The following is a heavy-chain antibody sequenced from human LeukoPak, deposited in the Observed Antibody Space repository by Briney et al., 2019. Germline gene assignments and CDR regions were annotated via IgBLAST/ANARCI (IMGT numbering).Heavy chain of an antibody. Sequence: SGGSLRLSCAASGFTFSSYGMHWVRQAPGKGLEWVAVIWYDGSNKYYADSVKGRFTISRDNSKNTLYLQMNSLRAEDTAVYYCARVAVAGPTGWFDSWGQGTLVTVSS. CDR2: IWYDGSNK. CDR3: ARVAVAGPTGWFDS. J-gene: IGHJ5*01. D-gene: IGHD6-19*01. CDR1: GFTFSSYG. V-gene: IGHV3-33*01.